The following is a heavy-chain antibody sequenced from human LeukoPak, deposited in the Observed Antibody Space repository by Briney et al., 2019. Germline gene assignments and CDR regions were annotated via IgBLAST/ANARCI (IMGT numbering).Heavy chain of an antibody. CDR1: GYTFTGYY. CDR3: AKDRGYSSSWPDY. J-gene: IGHJ4*02. Sequence: ASVKVSCKASGYTFTGYYVHWVRQAPGQGLEWMGWINPNGGGTNYAQKFQGRVTMTRDTSISTAYMELSRLRSDDTAVYYCAKDRGYSSSWPDYWGQGTLVTVSS. D-gene: IGHD6-13*01. V-gene: IGHV1-2*02. CDR2: INPNGGGT.